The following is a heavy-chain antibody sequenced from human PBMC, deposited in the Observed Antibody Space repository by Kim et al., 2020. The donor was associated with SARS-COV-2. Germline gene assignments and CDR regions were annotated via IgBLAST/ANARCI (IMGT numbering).Heavy chain of an antibody. J-gene: IGHJ4*02. CDR1: GFTFSSYA. V-gene: IGHV3-64D*06. D-gene: IGHD3-16*02. CDR2: ISSNGGST. CDR3: VKGDWGDYVWGSYRYTAR. Sequence: GGSLRLSCSASGFTFSSYAMHWVRQAPGKGLEYVSAISSNGGSTYYADSVKGRFTISRDNSKNTLYLQMSSLRAEDTAVYYCVKGDWGDYVWGSYRYTARWGQGTLVTVSS.